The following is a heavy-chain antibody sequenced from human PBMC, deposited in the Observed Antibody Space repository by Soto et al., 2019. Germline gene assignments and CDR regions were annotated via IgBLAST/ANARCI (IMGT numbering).Heavy chain of an antibody. CDR1: GFTFSDYA. J-gene: IGHJ6*02. V-gene: IGHV3-30-3*01. Sequence: QVRLVESGGGVVRPGRSLRLSCAASGFTFSDYAIHWVRQAPGKGLEWVAALSYDGTNKYYSDSVKGRFTISRDNSKNTLYLQMNSLRAEDTAVYYCARGEYERYRFDPLQWARRGTDVWGQGTTVTVSS. D-gene: IGHD5-12*01. CDR2: LSYDGTNK. CDR3: ARGEYERYRFDPLQWARRGTDV.